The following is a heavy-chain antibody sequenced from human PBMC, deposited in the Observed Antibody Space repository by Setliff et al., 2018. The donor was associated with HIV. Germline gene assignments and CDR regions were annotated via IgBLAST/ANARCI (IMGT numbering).Heavy chain of an antibody. V-gene: IGHV3-21*01. CDR1: GFTFSSYN. Sequence: GGSMRLSCAASGFTFSSYNMNWVRQAPGKGLEWVSSSSSRNGYIYYADSVKGRFTISRDNAKNSLYLQMNSLIAEDTAVYYCARDAFTETYNFWSGPGYWGQGTLVTVSS. J-gene: IGHJ4*02. CDR3: ARDAFTETYNFWSGPGY. CDR2: SSSRNGYI. D-gene: IGHD3-3*01.